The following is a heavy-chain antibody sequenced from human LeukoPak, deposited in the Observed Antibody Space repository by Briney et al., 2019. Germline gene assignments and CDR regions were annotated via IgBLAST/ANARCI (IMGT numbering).Heavy chain of an antibody. CDR1: GGTFSSYA. Sequence: SVKVSCKASGGTFSSYAISWVRQAPGQGLEWMGGIIPIFGTANYAQKFQGRVTITADESTSTAYMELSSLRSEDTAVYYCARFMITFGGVPRGWFDPWGQGTPVTVSS. CDR2: IIPIFGTA. J-gene: IGHJ5*02. V-gene: IGHV1-69*01. D-gene: IGHD3-16*01. CDR3: ARFMITFGGVPRGWFDP.